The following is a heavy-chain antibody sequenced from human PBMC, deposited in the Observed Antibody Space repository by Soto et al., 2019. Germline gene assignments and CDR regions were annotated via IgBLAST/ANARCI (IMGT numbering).Heavy chain of an antibody. D-gene: IGHD6-13*01. CDR1: GGSVSSGSYY. CDR3: AREVAAAGNDFDY. CDR2: IYYSGST. Sequence: QVQLQESGPGLVKPSETLSLTCTVSGGSVSSGSYYWSWIRQPPGKGLEWIGYIYYSGSTNYNPSLKSRVTISVDTSKTQFSLKLSSVTAADTAVYYCAREVAAAGNDFDYWGQGTLVTVSS. V-gene: IGHV4-61*01. J-gene: IGHJ4*02.